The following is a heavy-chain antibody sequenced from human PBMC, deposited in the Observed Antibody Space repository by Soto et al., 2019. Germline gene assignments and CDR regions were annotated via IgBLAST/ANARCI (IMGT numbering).Heavy chain of an antibody. J-gene: IGHJ4*02. CDR1: GASISSRNYY. CDR2: IFYSGST. V-gene: IGHV4-39*01. CDR3: VRHPRIMVPRQHDYDFDT. D-gene: IGHD2-8*01. Sequence: QLQLQESGPGLVKPSETLSLICNVSGASISSRNYYWGWIRQPPGKGLEWFASIFYSGSTYYNPSLKSRVTISIVTSQNQFSLRLTSVTAADTAVYYCVRHPRIMVPRQHDYDFDTWGPGNLVTVSS.